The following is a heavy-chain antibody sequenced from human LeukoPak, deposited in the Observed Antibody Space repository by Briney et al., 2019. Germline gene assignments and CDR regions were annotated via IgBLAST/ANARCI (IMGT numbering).Heavy chain of an antibody. J-gene: IGHJ1*01. CDR1: GFTFSSYS. CDR3: ARVSYSDRQYCSSTSCPTGYFQH. V-gene: IGHV3-21*01. CDR2: ISSSSSYI. Sequence: GGSLRLSCAASGFTFSSYSMNWVRQAPGKGLEWVSSISSSSSYIYYADSVKGRFTISRDNAKNSLYLQMNSLRAEDTAVYYCARVSYSDRQYCSSTSCPTGYFQHWGQGTLVTVSS. D-gene: IGHD2-2*01.